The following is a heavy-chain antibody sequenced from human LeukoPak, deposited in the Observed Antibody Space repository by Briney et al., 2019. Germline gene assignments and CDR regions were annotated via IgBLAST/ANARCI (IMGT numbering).Heavy chain of an antibody. V-gene: IGHV1-2*02. Sequence: ASVKVSCKASGYTFTGYYMHWVRQAPGQGLEWMGWINPNSGGTNYAQKFQGRVTMTRDTSITTAYMELSRLKSDDTAVYYCARRYCSSTSCNYFDYWGQGTLVTVSS. D-gene: IGHD2-2*01. CDR3: ARRYCSSTSCNYFDY. J-gene: IGHJ4*02. CDR2: INPNSGGT. CDR1: GYTFTGYY.